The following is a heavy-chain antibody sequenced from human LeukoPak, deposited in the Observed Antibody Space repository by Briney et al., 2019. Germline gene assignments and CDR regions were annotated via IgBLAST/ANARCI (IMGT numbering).Heavy chain of an antibody. CDR2: IYYRGST. J-gene: IGHJ5*02. Sequence: PSETLSLTCTVSGGSVSSGLHYWNWIRQPPGTGLEWIGYIYYRGSTDYNPSLKSRVTMSVDTSKNQFSLRLRSVTAADTAVYYCARDSHFCSGISCDLGWFDPWGQGTLVTVSS. D-gene: IGHD2-2*01. CDR3: ARDSHFCSGISCDLGWFDP. CDR1: GGSVSSGLHY. V-gene: IGHV4-61*01.